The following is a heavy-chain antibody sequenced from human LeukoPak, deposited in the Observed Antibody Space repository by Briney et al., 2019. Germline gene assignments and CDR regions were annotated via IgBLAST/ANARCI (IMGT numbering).Heavy chain of an antibody. D-gene: IGHD1-26*01. J-gene: IGHJ5*01. Sequence: ASVKVSCKASGYTFTSYDINWVRQATGQELEWMGWMNPHSDNTAYAQKFQGRVTMTKNTSISTAYMELSSLISDDTAVYYCARASGSYWWFDSWGQGTLDTVSS. CDR3: ARASGSYWWFDS. V-gene: IGHV1-8*01. CDR2: MNPHSDNT. CDR1: GYTFTSYD.